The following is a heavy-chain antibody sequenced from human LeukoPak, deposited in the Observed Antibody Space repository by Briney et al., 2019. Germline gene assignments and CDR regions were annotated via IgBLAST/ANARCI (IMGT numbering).Heavy chain of an antibody. CDR2: IKKDGSEN. J-gene: IGHJ4*02. V-gene: IGHV3-7*01. CDR1: GFTFSSYW. D-gene: IGHD5-18*01. Sequence: GGSLRLSCAASGFTFSSYWMSWVRQAPGKGLEWVANIKKDGSENYYVDSVKGRFTISRDNAKKSLYLQMKSLRAEDTAVYYCARHLSGVTGYSYGRGIDYWGQGTLVTASS. CDR3: ARHLSGVTGYSYGRGIDY.